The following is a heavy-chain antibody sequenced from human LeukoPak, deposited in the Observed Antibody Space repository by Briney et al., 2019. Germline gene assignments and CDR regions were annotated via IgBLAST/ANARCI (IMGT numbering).Heavy chain of an antibody. CDR1: GFTFGDYP. J-gene: IGHJ5*02. V-gene: IGHV3-49*03. Sequence: GGSLRLSCTASGFTFGDYPMSWFRQAPGKGLEWVGFIRSEAYGGTTGYAASVKGRFTISRDDSKSTAYLQMNSLKTEDTAVYYCARAKYSSASRWFDPWGQGTLVTVSS. D-gene: IGHD6-6*01. CDR3: ARAKYSSASRWFDP. CDR2: IRSEAYGGTT.